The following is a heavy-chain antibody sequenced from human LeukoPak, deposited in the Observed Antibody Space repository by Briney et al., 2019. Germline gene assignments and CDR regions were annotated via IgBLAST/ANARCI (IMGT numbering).Heavy chain of an antibody. Sequence: GESLKISCKGSGYGFTRYWIGWVRQMPGKGLEWMGIIYPGDSDTRYSPSLQGQVTISADKSISTAYLQWSSLKASDTAMYYCARRYCSGGSCYSGFDYWGQGTLVTVSS. CDR2: IYPGDSDT. CDR3: ARRYCSGGSCYSGFDY. CDR1: GYGFTRYW. D-gene: IGHD2-15*01. V-gene: IGHV5-51*01. J-gene: IGHJ4*02.